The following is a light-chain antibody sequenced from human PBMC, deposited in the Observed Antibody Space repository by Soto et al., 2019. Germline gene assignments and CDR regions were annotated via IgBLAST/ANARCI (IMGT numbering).Light chain of an antibody. V-gene: IGKV1-39*01. CDR3: QQCYSPPFT. CDR1: QSISSY. CDR2: AAS. J-gene: IGKJ3*01. Sequence: DIQMTQSPSSLSASVGDRVTITCRASQSISSYLNWYQQKPGKAPKLLIYAASSLQSGVPSSFSGSGSATDFTLTISSLQPEDFATYYCQQCYSPPFTFGPGTKVDVK.